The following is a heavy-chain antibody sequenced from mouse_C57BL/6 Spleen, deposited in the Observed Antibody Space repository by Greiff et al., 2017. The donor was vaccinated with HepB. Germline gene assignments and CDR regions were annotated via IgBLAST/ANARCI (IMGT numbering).Heavy chain of an antibody. Sequence: QVQLQQSGAELMKPGASVKLSCKATGYTFTGYWIEWVKQRPGHGLEWIGEILPGSGSTNYNEKFKGKATFTADTSSNTAYMQLSSLTTEDSAIYYCARWSRKNYCSSFSYAMDYWGQGTSVTVSS. V-gene: IGHV1-9*01. D-gene: IGHD1-1*01. J-gene: IGHJ4*01. CDR1: GYTFTGYW. CDR3: ARWSRKNYCSSFSYAMDY. CDR2: ILPGSGST.